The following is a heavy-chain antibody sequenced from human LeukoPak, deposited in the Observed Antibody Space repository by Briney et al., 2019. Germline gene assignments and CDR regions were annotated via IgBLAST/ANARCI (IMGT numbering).Heavy chain of an antibody. D-gene: IGHD6-13*01. CDR1: GGFISSYY. V-gene: IGHV4-59*01. Sequence: ASETLSLTCTVSGGFISSYYWSWIRQPPGKGLEWIGYIYYSGSTNYNPSLKSRVTISVDTSKNQFSLKLSSVTAADTAVYYCARVDSSSLDYWGQGTLVTVSS. J-gene: IGHJ4*02. CDR2: IYYSGST. CDR3: ARVDSSSLDY.